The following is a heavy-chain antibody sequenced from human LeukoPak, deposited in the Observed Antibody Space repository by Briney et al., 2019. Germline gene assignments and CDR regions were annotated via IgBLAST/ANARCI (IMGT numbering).Heavy chain of an antibody. Sequence: PSETLSLTCTVSGGSISSSSYYWGWIRQPPGKGLEWIGSIYYSGSTYYNPSLKSRVTISVDTSKNQFSLKLSSVTAADTAVYYCARCSGSYYGYYYYYMDVWGKGTTVTVSS. J-gene: IGHJ6*03. CDR3: ARCSGSYYGYYYYYMDV. V-gene: IGHV4-39*07. CDR2: IYYSGST. CDR1: GGSISSSSYY. D-gene: IGHD1-26*01.